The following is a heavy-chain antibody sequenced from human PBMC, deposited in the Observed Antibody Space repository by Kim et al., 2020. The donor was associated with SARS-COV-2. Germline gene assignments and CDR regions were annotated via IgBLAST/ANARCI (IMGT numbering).Heavy chain of an antibody. J-gene: IGHJ4*02. CDR1: GFSFNNYG. Sequence: GGSLRLSCAASGFSFNNYGMHWVRQAPGKGLQWVAYISHDGAEKYSADSVRGRFTISRDNSKNILYLEIKSLRVEDTAVYYCAKDLWEHWELEVIFDFWGQGALVTVSS. D-gene: IGHD1-1*01. CDR3: AKDLWEHWELEVIFDF. V-gene: IGHV3-30*18. CDR2: ISHDGAEK.